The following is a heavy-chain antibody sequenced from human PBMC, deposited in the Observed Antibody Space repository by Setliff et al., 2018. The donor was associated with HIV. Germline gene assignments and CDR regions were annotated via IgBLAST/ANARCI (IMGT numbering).Heavy chain of an antibody. CDR3: ATCPAADYYDSSALAAYYFDY. CDR1: GFTFDDYT. D-gene: IGHD3-22*01. Sequence: GGSLRLSCAASGFTFDDYTMHWVRQRPGKGLEWVSLINWDDDNTYYADSVKGRFTISRDNSKNRLYLQMNSLRAEDTAVYYCATCPAADYYDSSALAAYYFDYWGQGTLVTVSS. J-gene: IGHJ4*02. CDR2: INWDDDNT. V-gene: IGHV3-43*01.